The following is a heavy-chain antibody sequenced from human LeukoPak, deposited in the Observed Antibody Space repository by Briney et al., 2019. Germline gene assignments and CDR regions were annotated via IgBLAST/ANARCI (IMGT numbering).Heavy chain of an antibody. CDR2: IYYSGST. V-gene: IGHV4-59*12. CDR3: ARGGYQLLSYSRNWFDP. J-gene: IGHJ5*02. Sequence: SKTLSLTCTVSGGSISSYYWSWIRQPPAKGMEWLGYIYYSGSTNYNPCLKSRVTISVDRSKNQCSLKLGSVTAADTAVYYCARGGYQLLSYSRNWFDPWGQGTLVTVSS. CDR1: GGSISSYY. D-gene: IGHD2-2*01.